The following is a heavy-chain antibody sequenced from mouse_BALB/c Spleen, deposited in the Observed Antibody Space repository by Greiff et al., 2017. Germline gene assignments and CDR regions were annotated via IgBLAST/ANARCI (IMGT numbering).Heavy chain of an antibody. CDR1: GYTFTNYW. CDR3: ARGTMITTGFAY. V-gene: IGHV1-63*02. D-gene: IGHD2-4*01. J-gene: IGHJ3*01. CDR2: IYPGGGYT. Sequence: VKLMESGAELVRPGTSVKISCKASGYTFTNYWLGWVKQRPGHGLEWIGDIYPGGGYTNYNEKFKGKATFTADTSSNTAYMQLSSLTSEDSAVYYCARGTMITTGFAYWGQGTLVTVSA.